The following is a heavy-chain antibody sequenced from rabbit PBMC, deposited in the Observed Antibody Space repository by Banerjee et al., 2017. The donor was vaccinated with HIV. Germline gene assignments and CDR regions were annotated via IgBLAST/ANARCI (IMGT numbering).Heavy chain of an antibody. CDR2: IDPDFRNI. CDR1: GFDLSSYG. Sequence: QEQLEESEGGLVKPGASLTLTCKASGFDLSSYGVSWVRQAPGKGLEWIGYIDPDFRNINYASWVNGRFTISSHNAQNTLYLQLNSLTVADTATYFCARRWADYDYATDLWGPGTLVTVS. CDR3: ARRWADYDYATDL. J-gene: IGHJ6*01. D-gene: IGHD6-1*01. V-gene: IGHV1S47*01.